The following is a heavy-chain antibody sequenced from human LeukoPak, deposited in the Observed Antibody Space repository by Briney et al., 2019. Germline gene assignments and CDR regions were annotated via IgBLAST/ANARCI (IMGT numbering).Heavy chain of an antibody. V-gene: IGHV3-21*01. CDR2: ISSSSSYI. CDR3: ASGCSGGSCCF. CDR1: GFNFDNFW. J-gene: IGHJ4*02. D-gene: IGHD2-15*01. Sequence: GGSLRLSCAASGFNFDNFWMNWVRQAPGKGLEWVSSISSSSSYIYYADSVKGRFTISRDNAKNSLYLQMNSLRAEDTAVYYCASGCSGGSCCFWGQGTLVTVSS.